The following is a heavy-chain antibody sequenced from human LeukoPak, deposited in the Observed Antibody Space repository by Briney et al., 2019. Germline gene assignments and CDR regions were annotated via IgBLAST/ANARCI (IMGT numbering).Heavy chain of an antibody. CDR2: IYYSGST. Sequence: PSETLSLTCTVSGGSISSYYWSWIWQPPGKGLEWIGYIYYSGSTNYNPSLKSRVTISVDTSKNQFSLKLSSVTAADTAVYYCARDSQILDAFDIWGQGTMVTVSS. J-gene: IGHJ3*02. CDR3: ARDSQILDAFDI. CDR1: GGSISSYY. V-gene: IGHV4-59*01.